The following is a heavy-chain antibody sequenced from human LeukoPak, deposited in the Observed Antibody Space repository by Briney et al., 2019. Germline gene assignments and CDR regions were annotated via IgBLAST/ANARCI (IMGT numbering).Heavy chain of an antibody. Sequence: GGSLRLSCAASGFTFSSYAMSWVRQAPGKGLGWVSAISGSGGSTYYADSVKGRFTISRDNSKNTLYLQMNSLRAEDTAVYYCAKPFRAYYYGSGSYRWGQGTLVTVSS. D-gene: IGHD3-10*01. CDR3: AKPFRAYYYGSGSYR. CDR2: ISGSGGST. J-gene: IGHJ4*02. CDR1: GFTFSSYA. V-gene: IGHV3-23*01.